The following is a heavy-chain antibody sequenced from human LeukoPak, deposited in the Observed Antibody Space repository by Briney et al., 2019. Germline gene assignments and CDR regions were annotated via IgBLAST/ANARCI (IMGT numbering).Heavy chain of an antibody. CDR2: INPNSGGT. J-gene: IGHJ4*02. CDR3: ARASSGFEPVFDY. Sequence: ASVKVSCRASGYTFSDYHMHWVRQAPGQGLEWMGWINPNSGGTNYAQKFQGRVTMTRDTSIITAYMVLSGLRSDDTAVYYCARASSGFEPVFDYWGQGALVTFSS. CDR1: GYTFSDYH. D-gene: IGHD5-12*01. V-gene: IGHV1-2*02.